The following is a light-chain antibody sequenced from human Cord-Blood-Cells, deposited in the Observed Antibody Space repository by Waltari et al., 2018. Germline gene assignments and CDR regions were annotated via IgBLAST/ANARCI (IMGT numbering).Light chain of an antibody. V-gene: IGLV2-14*01. CDR1: SSDVGGYNY. CDR2: DVS. Sequence: QFALTQPASVSGSPGQSTTISCPGPSSDVGGYNYVSWYQQHPGKPPKLMIYDVSNRPSGVSNRFSGSKSGNTASLTISGLQAEDEADYYCSSYTSSSTVFGTGTKVTVL. J-gene: IGLJ1*01. CDR3: SSYTSSSTV.